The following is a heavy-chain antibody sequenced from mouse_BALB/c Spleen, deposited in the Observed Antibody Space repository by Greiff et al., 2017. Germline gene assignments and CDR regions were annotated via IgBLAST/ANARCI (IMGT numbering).Heavy chain of an antibody. D-gene: IGHD1-1*01. Sequence: QVQLQQPGAELVKPGASVKMSCKASGYTFTSYNMHWVKQTPGQGLEWIGAIYPGNGDTSYNQKFKGKATLTADKSSSTAYMQLSSLTSEDSAVYYCARYYYGYWYFDVWGAGTTVTVSS. CDR3: ARYYYGYWYFDV. CDR1: GYTFTSYN. V-gene: IGHV1-12*01. J-gene: IGHJ1*01. CDR2: IYPGNGDT.